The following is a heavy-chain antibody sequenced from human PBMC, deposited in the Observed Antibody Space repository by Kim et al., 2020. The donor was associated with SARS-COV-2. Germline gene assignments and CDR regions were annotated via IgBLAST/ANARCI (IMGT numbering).Heavy chain of an antibody. D-gene: IGHD2-21*02. CDR3: ARDGGDLFDY. CDR2: ST. J-gene: IGHJ4*02. V-gene: IGHV4-59*01. Sequence: STNYNPALKSRVTLSVDTSKNQFSLKLSSVTAADTAVYYCARDGGDLFDYWGQGTLVTVSS.